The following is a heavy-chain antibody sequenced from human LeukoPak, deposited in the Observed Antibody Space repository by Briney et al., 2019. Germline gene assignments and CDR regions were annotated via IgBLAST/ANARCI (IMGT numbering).Heavy chain of an antibody. CDR3: ARGRRPWGTYYYYMDV. CDR2: INHSGST. V-gene: IGHV4-39*07. D-gene: IGHD7-27*01. CDR1: GGSISSSSYY. J-gene: IGHJ6*03. Sequence: SETLSLTCTVSGGSISSSSYYWGWIRQPPGKGLEWIGEINHSGSTNYNPSLKSRVTISVDTSKNQFSLKLTSVTAADTAVYYCARGRRPWGTYYYYMDVWDKGTTVTVSS.